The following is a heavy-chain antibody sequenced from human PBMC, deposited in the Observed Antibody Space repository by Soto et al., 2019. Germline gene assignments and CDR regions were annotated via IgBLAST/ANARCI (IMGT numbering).Heavy chain of an antibody. CDR3: ARWSYYYDSSGYPPRGVKYYFDY. CDR2: IFHSGHL. CDR1: GTSFTTYY. J-gene: IGHJ4*02. V-gene: IGHV4-59*01. D-gene: IGHD3-22*01. Sequence: SETLSLTCSVSGTSFTTYYWRWIRQPPGKGLEWIGYIFHSGHLKYNPSLKSRVTMSVDTSKNQVSLKLTSVRSEDTAVYYCARWSYYYDSSGYPPRGVKYYFDYWGQGTLVTVSS.